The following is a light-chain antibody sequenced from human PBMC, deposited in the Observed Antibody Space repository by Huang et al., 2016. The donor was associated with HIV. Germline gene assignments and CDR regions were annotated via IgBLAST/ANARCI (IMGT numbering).Light chain of an antibody. CDR2: DAS. CDR1: QIINNY. Sequence: DIQMTQSPSSLSASVGDRVTITCRASQIINNYLIWYQQKPGKAPRLLIQDASSAQRVVPSRFRRSGSGTDFTLTISGLRPEDSATYYCQQTHSTPFTFGQGTNLEIK. V-gene: IGKV1-39*01. J-gene: IGKJ2*01. CDR3: QQTHSTPFT.